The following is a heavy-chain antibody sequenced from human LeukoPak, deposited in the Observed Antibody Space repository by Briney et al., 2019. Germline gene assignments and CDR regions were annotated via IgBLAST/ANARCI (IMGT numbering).Heavy chain of an antibody. J-gene: IGHJ4*02. V-gene: IGHV4-59*01. CDR1: GGSISSYY. Sequence: SETLSLTCTVSGGSISSYYWSWVRQPPGKGLEWIGYIYHSGSTNYNPSLKSRVTISVDTSKNQFSLMLSSVTAADTAVYYCASSEYSSSSPDYWGQGTLVTVSS. CDR3: ASSEYSSSSPDY. D-gene: IGHD6-6*01. CDR2: IYHSGST.